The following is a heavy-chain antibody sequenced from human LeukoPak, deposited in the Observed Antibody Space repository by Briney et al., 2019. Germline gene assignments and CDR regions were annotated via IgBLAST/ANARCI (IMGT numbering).Heavy chain of an antibody. V-gene: IGHV3-23*01. CDR1: GFTFGNYA. Sequence: PGGSLRLSCAASGFTFGNYAMTWVRQPPGKGLEWVSGMSGSGETTYYADSVKGRFTISRDTSKNTLYLQMNSLRAEDTALYYCASHSGSYYSHFDYWGQGTLVTVSS. CDR2: MSGSGETT. J-gene: IGHJ4*02. CDR3: ASHSGSYYSHFDY. D-gene: IGHD1-26*01.